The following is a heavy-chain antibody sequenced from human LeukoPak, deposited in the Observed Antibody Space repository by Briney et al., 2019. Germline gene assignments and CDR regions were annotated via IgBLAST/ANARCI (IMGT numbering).Heavy chain of an antibody. CDR2: ISPSSSAI. CDR3: ARAAYASGPDY. V-gene: IGHV3-48*02. Sequence: GGSLRLSCAASGFTFSGYSMNWVRQAPGKGLEWVSYISPSSSAIHYRDSVKGRFTISRDNAKNSLFLQMNSLRDDDTAVYYCARAAYASGPDYWGQGTLVTVS. D-gene: IGHD6-25*01. CDR1: GFTFSGYS. J-gene: IGHJ4*02.